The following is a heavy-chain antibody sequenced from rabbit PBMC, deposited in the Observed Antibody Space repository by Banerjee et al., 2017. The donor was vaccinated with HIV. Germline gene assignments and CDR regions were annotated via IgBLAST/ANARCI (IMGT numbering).Heavy chain of an antibody. CDR1: GFSFSDRDV. CDR2: INTATGKA. J-gene: IGHJ3*01. Sequence: QEQLEESGGGLVKPEGSLTLTCKASGFSFSDRDVMCWVRQAPGKGLEWIACINTATGKAVYASWAKGRFTISKTSSTTVTLQMTSLTAADTATYFCARSINWANRGLNLWGQGTLVTVS. D-gene: IGHD1-1*01. CDR3: ARSINWANRGLNL. V-gene: IGHV1S45*01.